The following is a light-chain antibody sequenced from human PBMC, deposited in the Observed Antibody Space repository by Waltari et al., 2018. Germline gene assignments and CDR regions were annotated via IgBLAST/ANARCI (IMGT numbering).Light chain of an antibody. Sequence: EIVLRQSPGTLSVSPGERVTLSCRASQSVSRTLAWYQQKPGQAPRLLIYDASTRATGIPDRFSGSGSGTDFSLTISRLEPEDFAVYYCQKYGTLPATFGQGTKVEIK. CDR2: DAS. CDR1: QSVSRT. V-gene: IGKV3-20*01. CDR3: QKYGTLPAT. J-gene: IGKJ1*01.